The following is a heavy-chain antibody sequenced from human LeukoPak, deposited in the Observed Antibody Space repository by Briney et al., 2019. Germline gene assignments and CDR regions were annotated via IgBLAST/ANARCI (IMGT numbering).Heavy chain of an antibody. J-gene: IGHJ4*02. Sequence: GGTLRLSCAASGFTFSSYGMSWVRQAPGKGLEWVSAISGSGGSTYYADSVKGRFTISRDNSKNTLYLQMNSLRAEDTAVYYCWISTYGDYTHYWGQGTLVTVSS. D-gene: IGHD4-17*01. CDR2: ISGSGGST. CDR3: WISTYGDYTHY. CDR1: GFTFSSYG. V-gene: IGHV3-23*01.